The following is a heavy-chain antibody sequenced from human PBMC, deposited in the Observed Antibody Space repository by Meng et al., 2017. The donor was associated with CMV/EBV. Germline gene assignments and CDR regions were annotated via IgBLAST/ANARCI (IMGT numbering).Heavy chain of an antibody. CDR1: GFTFSDYY. D-gene: IGHD4-17*01. V-gene: IGHV3-11*01. CDR2: ISSSGSTI. J-gene: IGHJ6*02. CDR3: ARYGYGDYYYYGMDV. Sequence: GESLKISCAASGFTFSDYYMSWIRQAPGKGLEWVSYISSSGSTIYYADSVKGRLTISRDNAKNSLYLQMNSLRAEDTAVYYCARYGYGDYYYYGMDVWGQGTTVTVSS.